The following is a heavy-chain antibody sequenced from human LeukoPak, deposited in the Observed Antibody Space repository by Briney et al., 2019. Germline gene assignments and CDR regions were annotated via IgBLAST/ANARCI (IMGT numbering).Heavy chain of an antibody. V-gene: IGHV1-3*01. CDR1: GYTFTSYA. CDR2: INAGNGNT. Sequence: GASVKVSCKASGYTFTSYAMHWVRQAPGQRLEWMGWINAGNGNTKYSQKFQGRVTITRDTSASTAYMELSSLRSEDTAVYYCAKGTDIVVVHSGVGDYFDYWGQGTLVTVSS. J-gene: IGHJ4*02. D-gene: IGHD2-2*01. CDR3: AKGTDIVVVHSGVGDYFDY.